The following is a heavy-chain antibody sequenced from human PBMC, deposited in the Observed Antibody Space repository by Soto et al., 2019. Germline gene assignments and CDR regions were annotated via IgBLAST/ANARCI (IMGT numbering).Heavy chain of an antibody. CDR1: GGSVSGYF. D-gene: IGHD2-15*01. V-gene: IGHV4-34*01. J-gene: IGHJ4*02. Sequence: LSLTCAVYGGSVSGYFWSWIRQPPGKGLEWIGEINHSGTTSYSPSLDSRVTTSVDTSKNQFSLRLSSVTAADTAIYYCARRYCSDSYCSYFDYWGRGTLVTVSS. CDR3: ARRYCSDSYCSYFDY. CDR2: INHSGTT.